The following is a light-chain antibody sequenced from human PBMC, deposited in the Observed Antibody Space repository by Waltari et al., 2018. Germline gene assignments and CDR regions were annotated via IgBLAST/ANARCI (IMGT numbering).Light chain of an antibody. V-gene: IGKV1-27*01. CDR1: QGISSS. CDR3: QQYNSFPLT. J-gene: IGKJ4*01. CDR2: AAS. Sequence: DIQVTQSPSSLSASVGDRVTITCRASQGISSSLAWYQQKPGTSPKLLIYAASTLQSGIPSRFSGGGSGTDFTLTINNLQPEDVSTYYCQQYNSFPLTFGGGTKVEIK.